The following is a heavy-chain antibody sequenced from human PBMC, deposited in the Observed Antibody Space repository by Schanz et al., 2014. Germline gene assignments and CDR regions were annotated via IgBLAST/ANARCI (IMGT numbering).Heavy chain of an antibody. J-gene: IGHJ3*02. CDR1: GFTFSTHA. V-gene: IGHV3-NL1*01. CDR3: ARKMKLGVYGGKGHDSLDI. Sequence: VQLVESGGGVVQPGRSLRLSCAASGFTFSTHAMHWVRQAPGKGLEWISFINTGSNYINYADSVKGRFTISRDNSKNTLYLQMNTLRAEDTAVYYCARKMKLGVYGGKGHDSLDIWGQGTMVTVSS. D-gene: IGHD4-17*01. CDR2: INTGSNYI.